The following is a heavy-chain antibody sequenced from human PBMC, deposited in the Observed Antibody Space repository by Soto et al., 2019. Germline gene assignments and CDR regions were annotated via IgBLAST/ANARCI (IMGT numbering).Heavy chain of an antibody. CDR1: GYTFTSYG. V-gene: IGHV1-69*13. J-gene: IGHJ6*02. CDR3: ARDTRRDGMDV. Sequence: SVXVSCKASGYTFTSYGISWVRQAPGQGLEWMGGIIPIFGTANYAQKFQGRVTITADESTSTAYMELSSLRSEDTAVYYCARDTRRDGMDVWGQGTTVTVSS. CDR2: IIPIFGTA.